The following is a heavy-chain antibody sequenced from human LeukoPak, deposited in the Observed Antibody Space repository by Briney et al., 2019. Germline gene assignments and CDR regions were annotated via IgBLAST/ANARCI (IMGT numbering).Heavy chain of an antibody. V-gene: IGHV1-8*03. J-gene: IGHJ3*02. CDR3: ARGHGMYQLLYRAFDI. CDR1: GYTFTSYD. D-gene: IGHD2-2*02. CDR2: MNPNSGNT. Sequence: ASVKVSCKASGYTFTSYDINWVRQATGQGLEWMGWMNPNSGNTGYAQKFQGRVTITRNTSISTAYMELSSLRSGDTAVYYCARGHGMYQLLYRAFDIWGQGTMVTLSS.